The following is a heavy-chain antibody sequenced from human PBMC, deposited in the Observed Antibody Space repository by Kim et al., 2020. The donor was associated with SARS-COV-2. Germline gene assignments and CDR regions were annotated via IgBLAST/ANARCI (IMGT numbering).Heavy chain of an antibody. CDR3: ARGRITIFGVVTEFDY. D-gene: IGHD3-3*01. V-gene: IGHV4-31*02. Sequence: SLKSRVTISVDTSKNQFSLNLSSVTAADTAVYYCARGRITIFGVVTEFDYWGQGTLVTVSS. J-gene: IGHJ4*02.